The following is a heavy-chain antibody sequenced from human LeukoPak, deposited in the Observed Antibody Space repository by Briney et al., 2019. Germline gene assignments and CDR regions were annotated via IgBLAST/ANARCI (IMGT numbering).Heavy chain of an antibody. CDR2: INKDGSNT. CDR3: ARSWLVSFDY. V-gene: IGHV3-74*01. Sequence: PGGSLRLSCAASGFTFSSHWMHWVRQVPGKGLVWVSRINKDGSNTFYADSVKGRFTISRDNAKNTLYLQMNSLGVEDTAVYYCARSWLVSFDYGGQGTLVTVSS. J-gene: IGHJ4*02. CDR1: GFTFSSHW. D-gene: IGHD6-19*01.